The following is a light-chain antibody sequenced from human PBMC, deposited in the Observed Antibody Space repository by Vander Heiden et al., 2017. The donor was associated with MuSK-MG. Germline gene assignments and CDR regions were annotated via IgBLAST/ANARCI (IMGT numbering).Light chain of an antibody. CDR2: GAS. Sequence: DIQMIQSPSSLSASVEDRITITCRASQGIGNELAWHQQKPGKAPKRLIYGASTMQSGVPSRFSGSGSGTEFTLTISSLQPEDFASYYCQQYNSPPFTFGGGTKVEIK. CDR3: QQYNSPPFT. V-gene: IGKV1-17*01. J-gene: IGKJ4*01. CDR1: QGIGNE.